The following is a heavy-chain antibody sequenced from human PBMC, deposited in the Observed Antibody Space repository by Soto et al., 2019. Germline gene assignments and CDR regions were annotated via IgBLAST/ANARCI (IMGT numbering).Heavy chain of an antibody. CDR1: GDTLTSYV. V-gene: IGHV1-18*01. CDR3: ERDVGRDGYNYQY. J-gene: IGHJ4*02. D-gene: IGHD5-12*01. Sequence: IGCEACGDTLTSYVVSWSRQAPEQGLERMGWISAYNGNTNYAQKLQGRVTVTTGTSTSTAYMELRSLRSDDTAVYYCERDVGRDGYNYQYWGQGTLVTVSS. CDR2: ISAYNGNT.